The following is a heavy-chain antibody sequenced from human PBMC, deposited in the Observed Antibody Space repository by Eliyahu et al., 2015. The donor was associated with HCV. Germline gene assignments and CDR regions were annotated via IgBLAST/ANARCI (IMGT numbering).Heavy chain of an antibody. J-gene: IGHJ4*01. CDR3: ARIGYSSSSIDY. D-gene: IGHD6-6*01. Sequence: EVQLVESGGGLVQXGGSLRLSCXASGXXFSNYWMXWGRQAXGKGLEWVANIKEEGSVKYYVDSVKGRFTISRDNAKSSVYLQMNTLRGEDTAVYYCARIGYSSSSIDYWGHGTLVTVSS. CDR2: IKEEGSVK. V-gene: IGHV3-7*01. CDR1: GXXFSNYW.